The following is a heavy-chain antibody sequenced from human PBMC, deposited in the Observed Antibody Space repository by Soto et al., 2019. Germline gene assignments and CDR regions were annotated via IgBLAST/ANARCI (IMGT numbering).Heavy chain of an antibody. V-gene: IGHV3-23*01. D-gene: IGHD2-2*01. CDR3: ARDTVPRVRSDIPGMAV. Sequence: EVRLLEAGGGLVQPGGSLRLSCVASGFDFSPYAMSWVRQAPGKGREWVSVIGEGGVSRVYADAVKGRFTISRDTSKNTLYLQRTSLRVDDTAMYYCARDTVPRVRSDIPGMAVWDQGTTVSVSS. CDR1: GFDFSPYA. J-gene: IGHJ6*02. CDR2: IGEGGVSR.